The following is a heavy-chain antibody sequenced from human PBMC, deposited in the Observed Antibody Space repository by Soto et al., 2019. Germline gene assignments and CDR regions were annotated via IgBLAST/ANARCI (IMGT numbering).Heavy chain of an antibody. D-gene: IGHD3-22*01. CDR3: AGGYYYDSSGYSPDFEY. Sequence: PSETLSLTCTVSGCSIGSYYWNWIRQPPGKTLEWIGHIYYSGFTKYNPSLRSRLTISVDTSKNQFSLRLNSLTPADTAVYYCAGGYYYDSSGYSPDFEYWGQGTLVTVSS. CDR1: GCSIGSYY. V-gene: IGHV4-59*01. CDR2: IYYSGFT. J-gene: IGHJ4*02.